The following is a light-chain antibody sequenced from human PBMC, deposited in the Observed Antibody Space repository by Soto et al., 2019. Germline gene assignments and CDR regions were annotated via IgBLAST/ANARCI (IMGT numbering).Light chain of an antibody. J-gene: IGKJ1*01. CDR1: QSVSSY. Sequence: EFVLTQSPATLSLSPGERATLSCRASQSVSSYLAWYQQKPGQAPRLLIYGVSNRATGIPDRFSGSGSGTDFTLTISRLEPEDFAVYYCQQYGSSGTFGQGTKVDIK. V-gene: IGKV3-20*01. CDR2: GVS. CDR3: QQYGSSGT.